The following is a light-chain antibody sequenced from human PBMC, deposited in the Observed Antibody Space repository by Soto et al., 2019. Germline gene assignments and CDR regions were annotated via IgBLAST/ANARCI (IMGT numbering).Light chain of an antibody. J-gene: IGLJ1*01. CDR1: SSDVGGYNY. V-gene: IGLV2-14*03. Sequence: QSVLTQPASVSGSPGQSITISCTGPSSDVGGYNYVSWYQQHPGKAPKLMIYDVSNRPSGVSNRFSGSKSGNTASLTFSGLPAEDEADYYCSSYTSSSLHVFGTATKVTVL. CDR3: SSYTSSSLHV. CDR2: DVS.